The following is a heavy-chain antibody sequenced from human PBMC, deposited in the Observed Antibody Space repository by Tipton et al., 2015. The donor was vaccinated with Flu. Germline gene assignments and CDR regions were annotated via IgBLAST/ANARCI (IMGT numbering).Heavy chain of an antibody. V-gene: IGHV3-23*01. CDR1: GFTFSSYA. CDR3: AKGSVGSYYGAW. J-gene: IGHJ4*02. D-gene: IGHD1-26*01. CDR2: ISGSGGST. Sequence: SLRLSCAASGFTFSSYAMSWVRQAPGKGLEWVSAISGSGGSTYYADSVKGRFTISRDNSKNTLYLQMNSLRAEDTAVYYCAKGSVGSYYGAWWGQGTLVTVSS.